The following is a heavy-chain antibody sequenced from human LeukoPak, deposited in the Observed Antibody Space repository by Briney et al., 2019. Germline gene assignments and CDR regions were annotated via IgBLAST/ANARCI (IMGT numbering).Heavy chain of an antibody. CDR3: AKFALPPGY. D-gene: IGHD1-14*01. V-gene: IGHV3-48*02. J-gene: IGHJ4*02. Sequence: GGSLRLSCAASGFSFSSYSMNWVRQAPGKGLEWVSYISSTSTTYYADSVKGRFTISRDNAKNSLYLQMNSLRDEDTAVYYCAKFALPPGYWGQGTLVTVSS. CDR1: GFSFSSYS. CDR2: ISSTSTT.